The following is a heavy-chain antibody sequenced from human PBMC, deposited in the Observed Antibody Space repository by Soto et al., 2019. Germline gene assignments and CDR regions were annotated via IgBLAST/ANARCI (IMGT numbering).Heavy chain of an antibody. CDR3: ARAAGRNWNSLGY. D-gene: IGHD1-7*01. V-gene: IGHV1-2*04. CDR1: GYPFTGYY. Sequence: QVQLVQSGAEVKKPGASVKVSCKASGYPFTGYYMHWVRQAPGQGLEWMGWINPNSGGTNYAQKFQGWVTMTRDTSISTAYMELSRLRSDDTAVYYCARAAGRNWNSLGYWGQGTLVTVSS. J-gene: IGHJ4*02. CDR2: INPNSGGT.